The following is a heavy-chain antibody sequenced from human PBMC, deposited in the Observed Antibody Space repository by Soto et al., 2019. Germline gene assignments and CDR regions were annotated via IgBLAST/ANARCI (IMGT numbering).Heavy chain of an antibody. CDR1: GYRFSSYG. D-gene: IGHD3-22*01. CDR3: VRVNEGVYYDSSGYYDF. CDR2: ISTYSGNT. Sequence: QVHLVQSGGEVKKPGASVKVSCKASGYRFSSYGICWVRQAPGQGLQWMGWISTYSGNTNFAQDFRDRLTMTTDTSTNTAYMELRSLRSHDMAVYYCVRVNEGVYYDSSGYYDFWGQGTLVTVSS. J-gene: IGHJ4*02. V-gene: IGHV1-18*03.